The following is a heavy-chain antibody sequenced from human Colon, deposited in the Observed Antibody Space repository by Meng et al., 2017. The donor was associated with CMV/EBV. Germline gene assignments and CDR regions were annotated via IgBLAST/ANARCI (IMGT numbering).Heavy chain of an antibody. CDR3: AREVPDTINFDY. V-gene: IGHV1-46*01. CDR1: GYSFTSYY. CDR2: MFSNRGSA. Sequence: QVQLGQSGAEVKKPGASVKISCKASGYSFTSYYIHWVRQAPGQGLEWMGIMFSNRGSASYPQKFQGRVTITRDTSTSTVYMGLSSLRSEDTAVYYCAREVPDTINFDYWGQGTLVTVSS. J-gene: IGHJ4*02. D-gene: IGHD2-2*02.